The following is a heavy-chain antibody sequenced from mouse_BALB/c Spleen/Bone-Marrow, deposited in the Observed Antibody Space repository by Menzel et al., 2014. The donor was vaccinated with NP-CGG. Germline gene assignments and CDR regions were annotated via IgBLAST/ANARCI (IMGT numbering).Heavy chain of an antibody. D-gene: IGHD2-10*01. CDR3: AIAYFGNYNYYFDY. CDR2: IWAGGST. CDR1: GFSLTSYG. V-gene: IGHV2-9*02. Sequence: QVQLKESGPGLVAPSQSLSITCTVSGFSLTSYGVHWVRQPPGKGLEWLGIIWAGGSTNYNSALMSRLSISKDNSKSQVSLKMNSLQTDDTAMYFCAIAYFGNYNYYFDYWGQGTTLTVSS. J-gene: IGHJ2*01.